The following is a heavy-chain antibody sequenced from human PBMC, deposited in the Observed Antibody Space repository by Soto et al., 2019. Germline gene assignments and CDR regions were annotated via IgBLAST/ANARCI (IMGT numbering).Heavy chain of an antibody. CDR2: IDPSDSYT. V-gene: IGHV5-10-1*01. CDR1: GYSFSNYW. CDR3: ARRPKDSSSWYGYYYYGMDD. D-gene: IGHD6-13*01. J-gene: IGHJ6*02. Sequence: PGESLKISCKGSGYSFSNYWIIWVRQMPGKGLEWMGTIDPSDSYTNYSPSFQGHVTISADKSIPTAYPQWSSLKASDTAMYYCARRPKDSSSWYGYYYYGMDDWGQGTTVTVSS.